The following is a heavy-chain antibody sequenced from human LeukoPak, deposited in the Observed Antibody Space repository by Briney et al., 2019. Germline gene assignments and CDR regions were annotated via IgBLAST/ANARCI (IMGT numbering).Heavy chain of an antibody. J-gene: IGHJ4*02. CDR1: GFTFDDYA. V-gene: IGHV3-43*02. D-gene: IGHD2-2*01. CDR2: ISGDGGST. CDR3: AKGAYCSSTSCYAGGSDY. Sequence: PGGSLRLSCAASGFTFDDYAMHWVRQAPGKRLEWVSLISGDGGSTYYADSVKGRFTISRDNSKNSLYLQMNSLRTEDTALYYRAKGAYCSSTSCYAGGSDYWGQGTLVTVSS.